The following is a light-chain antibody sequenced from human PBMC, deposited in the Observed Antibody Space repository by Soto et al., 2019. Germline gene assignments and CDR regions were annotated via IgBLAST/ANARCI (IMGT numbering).Light chain of an antibody. V-gene: IGKV3-11*01. J-gene: IGKJ5*01. CDR1: QSVSNY. CDR3: QQRSNLVT. Sequence: EIVVTQSPASLSLSPGERATLSCRASQSVSNYLAWYQHKPGQAPRLLIYDASNRATGIPARFSGSGSGTDFTLTISSLEPEDFAVYYCQQRSNLVTFGQGTRLEIK. CDR2: DAS.